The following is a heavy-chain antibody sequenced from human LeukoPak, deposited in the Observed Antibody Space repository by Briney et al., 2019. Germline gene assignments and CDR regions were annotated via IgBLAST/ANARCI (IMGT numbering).Heavy chain of an antibody. J-gene: IGHJ4*02. V-gene: IGHV3-48*01. CDR1: GFTFSSYG. CDR3: AKDPEYYYDPRYLDY. D-gene: IGHD3-22*01. CDR2: ISSSGSTI. Sequence: SGGTLRLSCAASGFTFSSYGMSWVRQAPGKGLEWVSYISSSGSTIYYADSVKGRFTISRDNSKNTLYLQMNSLRAEDTAVYYCAKDPEYYYDPRYLDYWGQGTLVTVSS.